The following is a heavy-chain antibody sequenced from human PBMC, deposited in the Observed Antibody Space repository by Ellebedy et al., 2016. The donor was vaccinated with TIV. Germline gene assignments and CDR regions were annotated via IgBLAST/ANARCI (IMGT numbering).Heavy chain of an antibody. D-gene: IGHD5-24*01. CDR2: IYSGGST. CDR1: GFTVSSNY. CDR3: ARERRDGYNFRFDP. Sequence: PGGSLRLSCAASGFTVSSNYMSWVRQAPGKGLEWVSVIYSGGSTYYADSVKGRFTISRDNSKNTLYLQMNSLRNEDTAVYYCARERRDGYNFRFDPWGQGTLVTVSS. J-gene: IGHJ5*02. V-gene: IGHV3-66*02.